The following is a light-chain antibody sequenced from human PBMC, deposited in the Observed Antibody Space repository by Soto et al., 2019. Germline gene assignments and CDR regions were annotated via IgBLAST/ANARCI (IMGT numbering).Light chain of an antibody. J-gene: IGKJ5*01. CDR1: QRISYW. CDR2: DVS. CDR3: QKYHGAPA. Sequence: DIQMTQSPSTLSAFVGDRLSIPCRASQRISYWLSWYQQKPGKAPKFLIYDVSTLESGVPSRFSGSGSGTEFTLTISSLQPEDVATYYCQKYHGAPAFGQGTRLEIK. V-gene: IGKV1-5*01.